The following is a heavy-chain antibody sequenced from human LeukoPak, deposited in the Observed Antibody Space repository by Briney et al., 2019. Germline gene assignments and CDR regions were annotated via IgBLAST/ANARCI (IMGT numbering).Heavy chain of an antibody. V-gene: IGHV4-59*01. CDR1: GGSISSYY. CDR2: IYYTGSA. J-gene: IGHJ4*02. D-gene: IGHD3-3*01. CDR3: ARLDRYFGVVNY. Sequence: SETLSLTCTVSGGSISSYYWSWIRQPPGKGLEWIGYIYYTGSANYSPSLKSRVTMSVDMFTNHFSLTLTSVTTADTAVYFCARLDRYFGVVNYWGQGTLV.